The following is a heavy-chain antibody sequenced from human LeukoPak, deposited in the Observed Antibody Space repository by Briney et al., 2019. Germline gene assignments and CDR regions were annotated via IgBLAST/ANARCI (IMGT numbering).Heavy chain of an antibody. CDR2: ISSSSSYI. D-gene: IGHD5-18*01. CDR3: ARGGNSYGPGGYYYGMDV. J-gene: IGHJ6*02. Sequence: NSGGSLRLSCAASGFTFSSYWMHWVRHAPGKGLVWVSSISSSSSYIYYADSVKGRFTISRDNAKNSLYLQMNSLRAEDTAVYYCARGGNSYGPGGYYYGMDVWGQGTTVTVSS. V-gene: IGHV3-21*01. CDR1: GFTFSSYW.